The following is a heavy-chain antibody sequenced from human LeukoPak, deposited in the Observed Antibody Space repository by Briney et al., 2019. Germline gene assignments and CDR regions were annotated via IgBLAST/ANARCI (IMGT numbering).Heavy chain of an antibody. CDR1: GFIFSDHH. V-gene: IGHV3-72*01. J-gene: IGHJ4*02. Sequence: GGSLRLSCAASGFIFSDHHMDWVRQAPGKGLEWVGRIRKRTNSYTTEYAASVRGRFTISRDDSKNSLFLQVNSLKTEDTAMYFCVRGMGYSSGTETFDDWGQGTLVTVSS. CDR2: IRKRTNSYTT. D-gene: IGHD3-10*01. CDR3: VRGMGYSSGTETFDD.